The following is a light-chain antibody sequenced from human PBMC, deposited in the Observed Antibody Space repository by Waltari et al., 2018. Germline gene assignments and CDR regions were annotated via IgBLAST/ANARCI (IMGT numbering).Light chain of an antibody. Sequence: QSALTQPASVSGSPGQSITISCPGTDSEVGAYDFVSWYQQHPGKAPHLIIYEVSNRPSGISNRFSASKSGNTASLTISGLQAQDEADYYCSSYTTSSAPGVFGTGTRVTVL. CDR3: SSYTTSSAPGV. J-gene: IGLJ1*01. CDR1: DSEVGAYDF. V-gene: IGLV2-14*01. CDR2: EVS.